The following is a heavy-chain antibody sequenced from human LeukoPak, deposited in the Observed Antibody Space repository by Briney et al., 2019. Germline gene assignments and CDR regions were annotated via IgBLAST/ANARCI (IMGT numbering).Heavy chain of an antibody. V-gene: IGHV3-15*04. CDR2: MESKSDGGST. CDR1: GFTFSNAW. CDR3: TTLDGDYAPDY. J-gene: IGHJ4*02. Sequence: GGSLRLSCAGSGFTFSNAWMSWVRQAPGKGLEWVGRMESKSDGGSTGYAAPVKGRFTISRDDSKNTLFLQINSLKTEDTAVYYCTTLDGDYAPDYWGQGTLVTVSS. D-gene: IGHD4-17*01.